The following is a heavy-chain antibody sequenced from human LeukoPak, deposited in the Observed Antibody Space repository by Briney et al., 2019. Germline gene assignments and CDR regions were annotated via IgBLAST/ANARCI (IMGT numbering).Heavy chain of an antibody. V-gene: IGHV1-69*01. CDR1: GGTFSSYA. CDR3: ARGPPPEYYYGMDV. Sequence: ASVKVSCKASGGTFSSYAISWVRQAPGQGLEWMGGIIPIFGTANYAQKFQGRVTITADESTSTAYMELSSLRSEDTAVYYCARGPPPEYYYGMDVWGQGTTVTVSS. J-gene: IGHJ6*02. CDR2: IIPIFGTA. D-gene: IGHD1-14*01.